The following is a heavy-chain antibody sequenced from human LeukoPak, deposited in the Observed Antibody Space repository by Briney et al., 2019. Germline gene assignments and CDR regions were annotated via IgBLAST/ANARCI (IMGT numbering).Heavy chain of an antibody. CDR2: INPNSGGT. CDR3: ARDGAGEYCSSTSCHGNAFDI. V-gene: IGHV1-2*02. Sequence: ASVKVSCKASGYTFTGYYMHWVRQAPGQGLEWMGWINPNSGGTNYAQKFQGRVTMTRDTSISTAYMELSRLRSDDTAVYYCARDGAGEYCSSTSCHGNAFDIWGQGTMVTVSS. CDR1: GYTFTGYY. D-gene: IGHD2-2*01. J-gene: IGHJ3*02.